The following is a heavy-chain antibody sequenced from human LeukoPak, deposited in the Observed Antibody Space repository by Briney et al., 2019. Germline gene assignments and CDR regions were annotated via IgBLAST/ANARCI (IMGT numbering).Heavy chain of an antibody. CDR1: GGSFSGYY. D-gene: IGHD3-3*01. V-gene: IGHV4-34*01. J-gene: IGHJ4*02. CDR2: INHSGST. Sequence: PSETLSLTCAVYGGSFSGYYWSWIRQPPGKGLEWIGEINHSGSTNYNPSLKSRVTISVDTSKNQFSLKLSSVTAADSAVYYCARGEPTNYDFWSGYPGKYYFDYWGQRTLVTVSS. CDR3: ARGEPTNYDFWSGYPGKYYFDY.